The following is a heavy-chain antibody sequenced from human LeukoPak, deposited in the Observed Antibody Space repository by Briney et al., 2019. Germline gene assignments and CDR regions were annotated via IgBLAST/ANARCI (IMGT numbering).Heavy chain of an antibody. CDR2: IYYSGST. CDR1: GGSISSYY. J-gene: IGHJ6*03. V-gene: IGHV4-59*01. CDR3: ARTNYGGNSIYYYYMDV. D-gene: IGHD4-23*01. Sequence: KPSETLSLTCTVSGGSISSYYWSWIRQPLGKGLEWIGHIYYSGSTNYNPSLKSRVTISVDTSKNQFSLKLSSVTAADTAVYYCARTNYGGNSIYYYYMDVWGKGTTVTVSS.